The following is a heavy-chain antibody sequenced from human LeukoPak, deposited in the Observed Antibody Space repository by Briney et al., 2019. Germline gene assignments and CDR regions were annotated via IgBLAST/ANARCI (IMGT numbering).Heavy chain of an antibody. CDR3: AKGREMATIPFDY. J-gene: IGHJ4*02. CDR1: GFTFSSYA. D-gene: IGHD5-24*01. CDR2: ISGSGGST. V-gene: IGHV3-23*01. Sequence: GGSLRLSCAASGFTFSSYAMSWVRQAPGKGLEWVSAISGSGGSTYYADSVKGRFTISRDNSKNTLYLQMNSLRAEDTAVYHCAKGREMATIPFDYWGQGTLVTVSS.